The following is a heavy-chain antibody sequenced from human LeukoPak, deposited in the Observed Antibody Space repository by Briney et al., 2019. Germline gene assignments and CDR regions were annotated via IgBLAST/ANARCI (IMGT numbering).Heavy chain of an antibody. CDR2: ISAYNGNT. CDR3: ARDQRILKSSSSWGYY. CDR1: GYTFTSYG. D-gene: IGHD6-13*01. Sequence: ASVKVSCKASGYTFTSYGISWVRQAPGQGLEWMGWISAYNGNTNYAQKLQGRVTMTTDTSTSTAYMELRSLRSDDTAVYYCARDQRILKSSSSWGYYWGQGTLVTVSS. J-gene: IGHJ4*02. V-gene: IGHV1-18*01.